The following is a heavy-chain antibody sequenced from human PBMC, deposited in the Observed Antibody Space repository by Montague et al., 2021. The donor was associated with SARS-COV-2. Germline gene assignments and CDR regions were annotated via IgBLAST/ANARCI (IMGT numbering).Heavy chain of an antibody. CDR2: MYDRGST. CDR1: GVAINKFH. CDR3: ARDMSSGDGMDV. J-gene: IGHJ6*02. V-gene: IGHV4-4*07. Sequence: SETLSLTCTVSGVAINKFHWSWIRQPAGKGLEWIGRMYDRGSTDYSPSLKSRVTMSVDTSKNRLSRRLKSVTAADTAVYYCARDMSSGDGMDVWGQGTTVTVS. D-gene: IGHD3-22*01.